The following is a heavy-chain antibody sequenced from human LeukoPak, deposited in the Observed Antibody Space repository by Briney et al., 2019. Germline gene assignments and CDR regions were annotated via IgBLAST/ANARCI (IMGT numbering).Heavy chain of an antibody. CDR2: INPDGRDT. CDR1: GFTFNRCW. J-gene: IGHJ1*01. CDR3: TSWGDTTAEYFQR. V-gene: IGHV3-7*01. Sequence: GGSLRLSCVVSGFTFNRCWMNWVRQAPGKGLEWVAHINPDGRDTYYVDSVKGRFTISRDNAENSMYLRMNSLRVEDTAVYYCTSWGDTTAEYFQRWGQGTLVTVSS. D-gene: IGHD2-21*02.